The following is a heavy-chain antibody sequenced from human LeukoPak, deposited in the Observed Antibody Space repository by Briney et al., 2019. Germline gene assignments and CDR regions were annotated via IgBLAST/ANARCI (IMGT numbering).Heavy chain of an antibody. CDR1: GGSISSYY. V-gene: IGHV4-59*01. CDR2: IYYSGST. CDR3: ARVSSSSDFDY. J-gene: IGHJ4*02. Sequence: SETLSLTCTVSGGSISSYYWSWIRQPPAKRLEWIGYIYYSGSTSYNPSLKSRVTISVDTSKNQISLKLSSVTAADTAVYYCARVSSSSDFDYWGQGTLVTVSS. D-gene: IGHD6-6*01.